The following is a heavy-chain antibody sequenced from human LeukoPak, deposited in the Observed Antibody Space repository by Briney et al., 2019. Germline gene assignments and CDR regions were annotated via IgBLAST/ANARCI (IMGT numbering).Heavy chain of an antibody. CDR2: INHSGST. CDR1: GGSFSGYY. CDR3: ASSIKAAVLDY. D-gene: IGHD6-13*01. Sequence: PSETLSLTCAVYGGSFSGYYWSWIRQPPGKGPEWIGEINHSGSTNYNPSLKSRVTISVDTSKNQFSLKLSSVTAADTAVYYCASSIKAAVLDYWGQGTLLTVSS. J-gene: IGHJ4*02. V-gene: IGHV4-34*01.